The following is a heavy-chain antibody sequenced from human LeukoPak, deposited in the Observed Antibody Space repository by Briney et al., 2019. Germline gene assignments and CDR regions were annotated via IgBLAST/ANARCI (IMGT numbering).Heavy chain of an antibody. J-gene: IGHJ4*02. CDR3: ARHYGGSAPAPLDY. Sequence: SETLSLTCIVSGGSISSISYYWGWIRQAPGKGLDWIGSMYYSGNTYCNPSLESRVTTSVATSQDPFSLKFSSVTAADMAVYYCARHYGGSAPAPLDYWGQGTLVTVSS. V-gene: IGHV4-39*01. CDR2: MYYSGNT. D-gene: IGHD4-23*01. CDR1: GGSISSISYY.